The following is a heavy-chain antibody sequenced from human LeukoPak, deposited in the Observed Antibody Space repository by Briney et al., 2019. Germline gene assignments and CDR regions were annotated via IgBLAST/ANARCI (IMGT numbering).Heavy chain of an antibody. J-gene: IGHJ4*02. CDR3: ARGAHYHDSSEGYDY. CDR2: INPNSGGT. CDR1: GYTFTGYY. V-gene: IGHV1-2*02. D-gene: IGHD3-22*01. Sequence: ASVKVSCKASGYTFTGYYMHWVRQAPGQGLEWMGWINPNSGGTNYAQKFQGRVAMTRDTSNSTAYMELSRLRSDDTAVYYCARGAHYHDSSEGYDYWGQGTLVTVSS.